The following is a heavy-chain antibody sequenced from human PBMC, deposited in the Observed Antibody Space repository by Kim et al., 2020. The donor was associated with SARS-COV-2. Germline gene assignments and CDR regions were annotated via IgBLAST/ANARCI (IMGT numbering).Heavy chain of an antibody. CDR2: ISSSGGST. CDR3: ANDLWDGYNSVAFDI. V-gene: IGHV3-23*01. Sequence: GGSLRLSCAASGFTFSTYAMSWVRQAPGKGLEWVSAISSSGGSTYYADSVKGRFTISRDNSKNTLYLQMNSLRAEDTAVYYCANDLWDGYNSVAFDIWGQGTMVTVSS. D-gene: IGHD5-12*01. CDR1: GFTFSTYA. J-gene: IGHJ3*02.